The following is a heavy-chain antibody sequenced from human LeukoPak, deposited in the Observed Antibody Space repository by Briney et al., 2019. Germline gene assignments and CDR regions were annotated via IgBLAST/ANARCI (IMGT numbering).Heavy chain of an antibody. J-gene: IGHJ6*04. CDR3: ARKAYGLDV. Sequence: GGSLRLSCAPSGFTFSSYWMSWVRQAPGKGLEWVANIKQDGSEKYYVDSVKGRFTISRDNAKNSLYLQMNSLRADGTAVYYCARKAYGLDVWGKGTTVTVSS. CDR1: GFTFSSYW. V-gene: IGHV3-7*03. CDR2: IKQDGSEK.